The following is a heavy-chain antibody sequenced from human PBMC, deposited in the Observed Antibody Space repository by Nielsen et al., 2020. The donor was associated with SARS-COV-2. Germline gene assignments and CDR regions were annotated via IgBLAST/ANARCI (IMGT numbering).Heavy chain of an antibody. Sequence: GGSLRLSCAASGFTFDDYAMHWVRQAPGKGLEWVSGISWNSGSIGYADSVKGRFTISRDNAKNSLYLQMNSLRAEDTAVYYCAKEGYGGADYWGQGTLVTVSS. CDR2: ISWNSGSI. D-gene: IGHD4-23*01. V-gene: IGHV3-9*01. J-gene: IGHJ4*02. CDR3: AKEGYGGADY. CDR1: GFTFDDYA.